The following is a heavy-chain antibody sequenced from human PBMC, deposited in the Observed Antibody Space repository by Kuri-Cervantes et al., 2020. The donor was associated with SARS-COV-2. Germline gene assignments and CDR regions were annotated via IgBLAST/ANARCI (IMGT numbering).Heavy chain of an antibody. D-gene: IGHD3-22*01. CDR2: IYHSGNT. CDR1: GGSISSYY. CDR3: ARLGTYDSSGYGDY. J-gene: IGHJ4*02. Sequence: CTVSGGSISSYYWSWIGQPPGKGLEWIGYIYHSGNTNDNPPLKSRVTISVDTPKNQFSLKLSSVTAADTAVYYCARLGTYDSSGYGDYWGQGTLVTRLL. V-gene: IGHV4-59*12.